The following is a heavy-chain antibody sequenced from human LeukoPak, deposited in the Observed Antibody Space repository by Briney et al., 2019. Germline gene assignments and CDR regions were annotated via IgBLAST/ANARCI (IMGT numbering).Heavy chain of an antibody. Sequence: ASVKVSCKASGGTFSSYAISWVRQAPGQGLEWMGWVSAYNGNTNYAQKLQGRVTMTTDTSTSTAYMELRSLRSDDTAVYYCARGVNYDYGDSWGQGTLVTVSS. CDR2: VSAYNGNT. J-gene: IGHJ4*02. CDR3: ARGVNYDYGDS. V-gene: IGHV1-18*01. CDR1: GGTFSSYA. D-gene: IGHD3-10*01.